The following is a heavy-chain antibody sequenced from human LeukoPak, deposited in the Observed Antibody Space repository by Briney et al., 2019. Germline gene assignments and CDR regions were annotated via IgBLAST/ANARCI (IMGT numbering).Heavy chain of an antibody. J-gene: IGHJ3*02. D-gene: IGHD3-10*01. CDR1: GGSLNDYL. CDR2: VGHSGTT. CDR3: ARELISPRAAFDT. Sequence: SETLSLTCAVYGGSLNDYLWSWIRQPPGQGLEWIGEVGHSGTTNYNPSLKSRVTISVDTSKNQFSLKLTSVTAADTAVYYCARELISPRAAFDTWGQGTVVTVSS. V-gene: IGHV4-34*01.